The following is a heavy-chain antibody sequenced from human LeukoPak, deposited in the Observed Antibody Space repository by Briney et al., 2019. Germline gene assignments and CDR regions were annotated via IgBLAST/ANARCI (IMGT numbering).Heavy chain of an antibody. D-gene: IGHD2-2*01. CDR2: IATPGSPR. V-gene: IGHV3-48*03. CDR3: VRERTTSGFDP. J-gene: IGHJ5*02. Sequence: GGSLRLSCGASGFTFSTYEMNWVRQAPGKGLEWVAYIATPGSPRDYADSVEGRFTISRDNAQNSLYLQMDSLRVDDTAVYYCVRERTTSGFDPCGQGALVTVSS. CDR1: GFTFSTYE.